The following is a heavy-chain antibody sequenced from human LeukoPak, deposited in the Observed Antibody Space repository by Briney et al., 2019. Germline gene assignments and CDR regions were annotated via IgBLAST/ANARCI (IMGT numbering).Heavy chain of an antibody. J-gene: IGHJ3*02. CDR2: INPNSGGT. D-gene: IGHD1-26*01. CDR1: GYTFTGYY. Sequence: ASVRVSCKASGYTFTGYYMHWVRQAPGQGLEWMGWINPNSGGTNYAQKLQGRVTMTTDTSTSTAYMELRSLRSDDTAVYYCARDFRSYYNDAFDIWGQGTVVTVSS. V-gene: IGHV1-2*02. CDR3: ARDFRSYYNDAFDI.